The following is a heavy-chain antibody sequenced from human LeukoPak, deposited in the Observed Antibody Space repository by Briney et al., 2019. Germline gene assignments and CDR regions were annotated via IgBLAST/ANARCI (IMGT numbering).Heavy chain of an antibody. CDR1: GFTFSNYA. V-gene: IGHV3-30*04. CDR2: ISYDGSHK. CDR3: AELGITMIGGV. Sequence: GGSLRLSCTASGFTFSNYAMQWVRQAPGKGLEWVALISYDGSHKYYADSVKGRFTISRDNSKNTLYLQMNSLRAEDTAVYYCAELGITMIGGVWGKGTTVTISS. D-gene: IGHD3-10*02. J-gene: IGHJ6*04.